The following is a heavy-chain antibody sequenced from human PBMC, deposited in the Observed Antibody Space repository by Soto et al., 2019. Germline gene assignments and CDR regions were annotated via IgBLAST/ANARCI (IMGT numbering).Heavy chain of an antibody. D-gene: IGHD1-7*01. V-gene: IGHV4-31*03. CDR3: ARVCASGGPFGTNWFDH. J-gene: IGHJ5*02. Sequence: PSETLSLPFTVSGNSISSGGYYWSWIRQHPGRALEWIAYISDSGTTYYNPSLKSRVSLLVETSKHQFSLQLTSASAADTAAYFCARVCASGGPFGTNWFDHWGQGTLLTVSS. CDR1: GNSISSGGYY. CDR2: ISDSGTT.